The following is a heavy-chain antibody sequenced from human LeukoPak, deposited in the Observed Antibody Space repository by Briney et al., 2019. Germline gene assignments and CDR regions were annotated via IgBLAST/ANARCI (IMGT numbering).Heavy chain of an antibody. CDR2: IYSDNT. CDR1: GFTVSSNS. CDR3: ARVAYSAYDYPTLLPPFDY. J-gene: IGHJ4*02. V-gene: IGHV3-53*01. Sequence: PGGSLRLSCTVSGFTVSSNSMSWVHQAPGKGLEWVSFIYSDNTHYSDSVKGRFTISRDNAKNSLYLQMNSLRAEDTALYSCARVAYSAYDYPTLLPPFDYWGQGTLVTVSS. D-gene: IGHD5-12*01.